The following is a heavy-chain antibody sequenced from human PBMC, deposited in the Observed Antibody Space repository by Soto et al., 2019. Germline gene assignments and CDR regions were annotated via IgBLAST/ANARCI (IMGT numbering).Heavy chain of an antibody. D-gene: IGHD2-2*01. CDR1: GYTFTSYG. J-gene: IGHJ4*02. V-gene: IGHV1-18*01. CDR2: ISPYNGNT. CDR3: ARDSGDIVVVPAKFDY. Sequence: GASVKVSCKASGYTFTSYGISWVRQAPGQGLEWMGWISPYNGNTKYAQKFQGRVTMTADTSTTTAYMELRSLRSDDTAAYYCARDSGDIVVVPAKFDYWGQGTLVTVSS.